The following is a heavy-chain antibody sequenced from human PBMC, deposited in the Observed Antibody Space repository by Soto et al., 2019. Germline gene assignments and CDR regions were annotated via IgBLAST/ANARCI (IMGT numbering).Heavy chain of an antibody. CDR1: GGTFSSYA. J-gene: IGHJ6*02. V-gene: IGHV1-69*01. D-gene: IGHD5-18*01. CDR2: IIPIFGTA. Sequence: QVQLVQSGAEVKKPGSSVKVSCKASGGTFSSYAISWVRQAPGQGLEWMGGIIPIFGTANYAQKFQGRVTITADESTSTAYMELSSLKSDDTAVYYCARSRATAMTYYYYGMDVWGQGTTVTVSS. CDR3: ARSRATAMTYYYYGMDV.